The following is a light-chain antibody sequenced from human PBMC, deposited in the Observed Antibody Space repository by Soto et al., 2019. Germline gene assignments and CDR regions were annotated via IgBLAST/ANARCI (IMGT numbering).Light chain of an antibody. CDR2: SAS. J-gene: IGKJ2*01. Sequence: EIVLTQSPGTLSLSPGERATLSCRTSQSLSSSYLAWYQQKPGQAPRLLIYSASSRATGIPDRFSGSGSGTDFTLTINRLEPEDFSVYYCQQYDNSVYTFGQGIRLEIK. CDR1: QSLSSSY. V-gene: IGKV3-20*01. CDR3: QQYDNSVYT.